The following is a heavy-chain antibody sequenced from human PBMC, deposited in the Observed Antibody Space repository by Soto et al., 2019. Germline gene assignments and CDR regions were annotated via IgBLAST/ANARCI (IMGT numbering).Heavy chain of an antibody. Sequence: ASVKVSCKASGYTFTSYGISWVRQAPGQGLEWMGWISAYNGNTDYAQKLQGRVTMTTDTSTSTAYMELRSLRSDDTAVYYCARKLDRDHWFDPWGQGTLVTVSS. CDR2: ISAYNGNT. V-gene: IGHV1-18*01. D-gene: IGHD1-1*01. J-gene: IGHJ5*02. CDR1: GYTFTSYG. CDR3: ARKLDRDHWFDP.